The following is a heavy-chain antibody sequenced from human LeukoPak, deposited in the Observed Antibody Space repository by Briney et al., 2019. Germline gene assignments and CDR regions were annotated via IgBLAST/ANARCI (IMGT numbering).Heavy chain of an antibody. J-gene: IGHJ4*02. D-gene: IGHD4-17*01. CDR1: GGSFSGYY. CDR3: ARAISRYGYFDY. V-gene: IGHV4-34*01. Sequence: SETLSLTCAVYGGSFSGYYWSWIRQPPGKGLEWSGEINHSGSTNYNPSLKSRVTISVDTSKNQFSLKLRSGPGADTAVYYCARAISRYGYFDYWGQGTLVTVSS. CDR2: INHSGST.